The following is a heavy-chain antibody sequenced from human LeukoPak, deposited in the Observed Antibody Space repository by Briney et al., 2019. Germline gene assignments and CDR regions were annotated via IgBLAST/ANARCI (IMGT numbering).Heavy chain of an antibody. CDR1: GFTFSSYS. CDR2: ISSPSSTI. CDR3: AREAPRGYFDY. J-gene: IGHJ4*02. V-gene: IGHV3-48*01. D-gene: IGHD3-10*01. Sequence: PGGSLRLSCAASGFTFSSYSMNWVRQAPGKGLEWVSYISSPSSTIYYADSVKGRFTISRDNSKNTLYLQMNSLRAEDTAVYYCAREAPRGYFDYWGQGTLVTVSS.